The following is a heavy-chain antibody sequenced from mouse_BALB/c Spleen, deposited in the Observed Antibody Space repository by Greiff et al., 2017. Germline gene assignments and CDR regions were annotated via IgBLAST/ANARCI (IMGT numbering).Heavy chain of an antibody. CDR1: GFTFSDFY. D-gene: IGHD1-1*01. CDR3: ARDDYYGSYYAMDY. Sequence: EVKVVESGGGLVQPGGSLRLSCATSGFTFSDFYMEWVRQPPGKRLEWIAASRNKANDYTTEYSASVKGRFIVSRDTSQSILYLQMNALRAEDTAIYYCARDDYYGSYYAMDYWGQGTSVTVSS. CDR2: SRNKANDYTT. J-gene: IGHJ4*01. V-gene: IGHV7-1*02.